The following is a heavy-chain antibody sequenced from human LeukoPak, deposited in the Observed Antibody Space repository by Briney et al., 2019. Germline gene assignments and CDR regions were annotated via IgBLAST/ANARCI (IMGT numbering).Heavy chain of an antibody. D-gene: IGHD6-13*01. J-gene: IGHJ4*02. CDR3: ARRPGIAAAGIDY. Sequence: GGSLRLSCAHSGFTFSSYGMHWVRQAPGTGLEWVAVIWYDGSNENYADSVKGRFTISRDISKNTVYLQLNSLRVEDTAVYYCARRPGIAAAGIDYWGQGTLVTVSS. CDR2: IWYDGSNE. V-gene: IGHV3-33*08. CDR1: GFTFSSYG.